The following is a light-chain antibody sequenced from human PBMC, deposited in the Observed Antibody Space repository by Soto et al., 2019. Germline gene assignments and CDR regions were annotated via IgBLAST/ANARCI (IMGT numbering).Light chain of an antibody. J-gene: IGLJ2*01. CDR3: SSYTTNITPVV. Sequence: QSALTQPASVSGSPGQSITISCTGTSGDIGGYNYVSWYQQHPGKALKLLISEVTNRPSGVSNRFSGSKSGNTASLTISGLQAEDEADYYCSSYTTNITPVVFGGGTKLTVL. CDR1: SGDIGGYNY. CDR2: EVT. V-gene: IGLV2-14*01.